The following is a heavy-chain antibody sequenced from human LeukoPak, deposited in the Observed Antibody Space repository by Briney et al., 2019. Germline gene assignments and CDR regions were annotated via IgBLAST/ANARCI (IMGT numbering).Heavy chain of an antibody. Sequence: GSLRLSCAASGLTFSSFGMHWVRQAPGKGLEWVAVISYDGSNKYYADSVKGRFTISRDNSKNALYLQMNSLRAEDTAVYYCAKGHYYYYMDVWGKGTTVTVSS. V-gene: IGHV3-30*18. CDR3: AKGHYYYYMDV. CDR1: GLTFSSFG. CDR2: ISYDGSNK. J-gene: IGHJ6*03.